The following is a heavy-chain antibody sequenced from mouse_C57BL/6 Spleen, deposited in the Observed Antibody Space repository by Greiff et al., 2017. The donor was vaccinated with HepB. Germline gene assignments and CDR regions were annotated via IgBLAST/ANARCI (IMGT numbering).Heavy chain of an antibody. V-gene: IGHV1-64*01. D-gene: IGHD1-1*01. CDR1: GYTFTSYW. CDR2: IHPNSGST. J-gene: IGHJ2*01. Sequence: QVQLQQSGAELVKPGASVKLSCKASGYTFTSYWMHWVKQRPGQGLEWIGMIHPNSGSTNYNEKFKSKATLTVDKSSSTAYMQLSSLTSEDSAVYYCARGFITTVVSYFDYWGQGTTLTVSS. CDR3: ARGFITTVVSYFDY.